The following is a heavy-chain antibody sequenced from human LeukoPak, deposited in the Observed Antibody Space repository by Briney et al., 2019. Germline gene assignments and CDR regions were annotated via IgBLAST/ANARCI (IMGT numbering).Heavy chain of an antibody. CDR2: ISAYNGNT. V-gene: IGHV1-18*04. J-gene: IGHJ4*02. CDR1: GYTFTGYY. CDR3: AREGGYRLNFDY. Sequence: ASVKVSCKASGYTFTGYYMHWVRQAPGQGLEWMGWISAYNGNTNYAQKLQGRVTMTTDTSTSTAYMELRSLRSDDTAVYYCAREGGYRLNFDYWGQGTLVTVSS. D-gene: IGHD5-18*01.